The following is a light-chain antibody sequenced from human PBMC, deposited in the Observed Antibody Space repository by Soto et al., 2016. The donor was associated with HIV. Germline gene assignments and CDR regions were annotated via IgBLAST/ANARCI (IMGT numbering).Light chain of an antibody. V-gene: IGLV3-19*01. J-gene: IGLJ3*02. Sequence: SSELTQDPAVSVALGQTVRITCQGDSLRSYYASWYQQKPGQAPVLVIFGKNNRPSGIPDRFSGSSSGNTDPLTITGAQAEDEADYYCNSRDSSGNHVVFGGGTKLTVL. CDR2: GKN. CDR3: NSRDSSGNHVV. CDR1: SLRSYY.